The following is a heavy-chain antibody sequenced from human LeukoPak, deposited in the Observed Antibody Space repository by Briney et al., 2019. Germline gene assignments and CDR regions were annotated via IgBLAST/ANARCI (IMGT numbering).Heavy chain of an antibody. CDR2: MNPNSGNT. D-gene: IGHD3-22*01. V-gene: IGHV1-8*03. Sequence: GASVKVSCKASGYTFTSYDINWVRQATGQGLEWMGWMNPNSGNTGYAQKFQGRVTITRNTSISTAYMELSSLRSEDTAVYYCAKAYYYDGGGYYPLYHFDYWGQGTLVTVSS. CDR1: GYTFTSYD. J-gene: IGHJ4*02. CDR3: AKAYYYDGGGYYPLYHFDY.